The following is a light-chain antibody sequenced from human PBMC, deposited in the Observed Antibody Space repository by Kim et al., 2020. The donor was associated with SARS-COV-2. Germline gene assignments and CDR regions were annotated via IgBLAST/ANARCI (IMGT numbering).Light chain of an antibody. V-gene: IGKV3-15*01. CDR2: GAS. Sequence: ETVMTQSPATLSVSPGERATLSCRASQSVSSNLAWYQQKPGQAPRLIIYGASTRATGVPARFSGSGFGTDFTLTISSLQSEDYAVYYCQQHNDWPPLTFGGGTKLEI. CDR3: QQHNDWPPLT. CDR1: QSVSSN. J-gene: IGKJ4*01.